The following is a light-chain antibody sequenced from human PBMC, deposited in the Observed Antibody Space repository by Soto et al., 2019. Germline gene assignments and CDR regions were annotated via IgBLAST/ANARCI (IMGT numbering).Light chain of an antibody. J-gene: IGKJ4*01. CDR1: QGISSA. CDR3: QQFNNYPPLT. V-gene: IGKV1D-13*01. Sequence: AIQLTQSPSSLSASVGDRVTITCLASQGISSALAWYQQKPGKAPKLLIYDASSLGSGVPSRFSGSGSGTDFTLTISSLQPEDFATYYCQQFNNYPPLTFGGGTKVEIK. CDR2: DAS.